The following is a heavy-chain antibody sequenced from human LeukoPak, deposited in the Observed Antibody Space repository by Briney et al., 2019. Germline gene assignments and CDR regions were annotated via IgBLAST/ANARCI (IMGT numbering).Heavy chain of an antibody. CDR2: INAGNGNT. Sequence: ASVKVSRKASGGTFSSYAISWVRQAPGQRLEWMGWINAGNGNTKYSQKFQGRVTITRDTSASTAYMELSSLRSEDTAVYYCARGAIGALHHDYWGQGTLVTVSS. V-gene: IGHV1-3*01. J-gene: IGHJ4*02. CDR1: GGTFSSYA. D-gene: IGHD3-10*01. CDR3: ARGAIGALHHDY.